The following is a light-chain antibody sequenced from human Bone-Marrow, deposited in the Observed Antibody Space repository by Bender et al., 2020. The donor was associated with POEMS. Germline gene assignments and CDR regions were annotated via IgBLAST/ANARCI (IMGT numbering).Light chain of an antibody. CDR2: QVT. J-gene: IGLJ2*01. CDR1: DLGAKY. Sequence: SYEVTQPPSVSVSPGQTASITCSGDDLGAKYVAWYQQKPGQSPVLVIYQVTKRPSGIPERFSGSNSGNTATLTFSGTQAMDEADYYCQAWDTYSVIFGGGTKLTVL. V-gene: IGLV3-1*01. CDR3: QAWDTYSVI.